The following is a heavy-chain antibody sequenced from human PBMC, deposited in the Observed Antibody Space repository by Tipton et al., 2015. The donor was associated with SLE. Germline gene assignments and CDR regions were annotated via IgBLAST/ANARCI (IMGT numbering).Heavy chain of an antibody. Sequence: TLSLTCTVSGGSISSHYWSWIRQPPGKGLEWIGYIYYSGSTYYNPSLKSRVTISVDTSKNQFSLKLSSVTAADTAVYYCARGDIVVVVAATPDAFDIWGQGTMVTVSS. J-gene: IGHJ3*02. CDR3: ARGDIVVVVAATPDAFDI. CDR2: IYYSGST. V-gene: IGHV4-30-4*08. D-gene: IGHD2-15*01. CDR1: GGSISSHY.